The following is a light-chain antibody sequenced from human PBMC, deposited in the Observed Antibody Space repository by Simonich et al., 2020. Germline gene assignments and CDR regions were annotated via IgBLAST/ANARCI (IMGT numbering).Light chain of an antibody. CDR3: CSYAGSSTLV. CDR2: EGS. Sequence: QSALTQAASVSGSPGQSITISCTGTSSDVGSYNLVSWYQQHPGKAPKLMIYEGSKRPSGVSNRFSGSKSGNTASLTISRLQAEDEADYYCCSYAGSSTLVFGGGTKLTVL. CDR1: SSDVGSYNL. J-gene: IGLJ3*02. V-gene: IGLV2-23*01.